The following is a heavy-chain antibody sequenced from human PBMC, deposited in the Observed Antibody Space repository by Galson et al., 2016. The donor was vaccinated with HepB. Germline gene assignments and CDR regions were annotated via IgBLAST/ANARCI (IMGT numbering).Heavy chain of an antibody. V-gene: IGHV3-21*01. CDR1: GFPFSDFG. D-gene: IGHD3-3*01. CDR3: ARVKEASTIFVTEHFYQGLDV. CDR2: ISGSSTNI. Sequence: SLRLSCAGSGFPFSDFGFTWVRQAPGKGLEWVSSISGSSTNIYYIDSVTGRFTISRDNAENSLFLQLNSLRVEGTAVYFCARVKEASTIFVTEHFYQGLDVWGQGTTVTVSS. J-gene: IGHJ6*02.